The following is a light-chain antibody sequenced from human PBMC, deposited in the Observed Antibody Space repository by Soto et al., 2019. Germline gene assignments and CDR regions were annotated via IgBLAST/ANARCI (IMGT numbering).Light chain of an antibody. Sequence: QSALPQPASVSGSPGQSITISCTGTSSDVGGYNYVSWYQQHPGKAPKHMIYDVSNRPSGVSNRFSGSKSGNTASLTISGPQAEDEADYYCSSYTSSSTPLVFGGGTKLTVL. CDR3: SSYTSSSTPLV. CDR1: SSDVGGYNY. V-gene: IGLV2-14*01. CDR2: DVS. J-gene: IGLJ2*01.